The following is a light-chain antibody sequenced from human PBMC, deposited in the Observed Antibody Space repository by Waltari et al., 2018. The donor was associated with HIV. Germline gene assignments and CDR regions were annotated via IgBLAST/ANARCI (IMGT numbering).Light chain of an antibody. Sequence: LTQPPSVSVAPGETAIITCGALNIDRRSVHWYQQKEGQAPIVVMSYDSDRPAGIAELFSGFNSAHTATLTISRVGAGDEADYYCQVWDSTTDHVLFGGGTRLTVL. CDR1: NIDRRS. V-gene: IGLV3-21*04. CDR3: QVWDSTTDHVL. CDR2: YDS. J-gene: IGLJ2*01.